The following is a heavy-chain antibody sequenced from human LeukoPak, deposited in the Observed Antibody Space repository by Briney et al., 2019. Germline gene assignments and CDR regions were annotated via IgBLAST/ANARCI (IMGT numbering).Heavy chain of an antibody. Sequence: RSSETLSLTCTVSGGSISSSSEYWGWIRQPPGKGLEWIGSKYYSGNTYYNPSLKSRVTISLDTSMNQFSLKLSSVTAADTAVYYCARQRGYSPFDYWGQGTLVTVSS. CDR3: ARQRGYSPFDY. CDR1: GGSISSSSEY. J-gene: IGHJ4*02. CDR2: KYYSGNT. D-gene: IGHD5-18*01. V-gene: IGHV4-39*07.